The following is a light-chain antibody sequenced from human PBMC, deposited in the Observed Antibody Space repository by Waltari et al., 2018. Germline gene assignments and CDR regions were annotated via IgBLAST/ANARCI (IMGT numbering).Light chain of an antibody. CDR1: SGHITNV. CDR2: VNSDGSH. Sequence: TWALSSGHITNVIAWHQQQPGKGPRFLMKVNSDGSHRKGDDIPDRFSGSGSGPERYLTISSLQSEDEADYYCETGGHGTWVFGGGTKLTVL. CDR3: ETGGHGTWV. J-gene: IGLJ3*02. V-gene: IGLV4-69*01.